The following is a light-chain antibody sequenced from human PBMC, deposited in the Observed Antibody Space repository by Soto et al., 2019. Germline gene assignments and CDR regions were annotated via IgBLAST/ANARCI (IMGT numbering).Light chain of an antibody. CDR2: GAS. CDR1: QSVSNN. J-gene: IGKJ4*01. V-gene: IGKV3-15*01. CDR3: QLSTCWLST. Sequence: IVMTQSPATLSVPPKESATLSCRASQSVSNNLTWYQQKPGQLPRLLIYGASTRATGVPGRFSGSGSGTEFTLTIISLQSEDFTVYYCQLSTCWLSTFAEGGKV.